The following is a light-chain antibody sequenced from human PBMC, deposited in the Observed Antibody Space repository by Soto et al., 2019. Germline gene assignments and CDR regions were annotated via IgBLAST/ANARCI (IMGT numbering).Light chain of an antibody. CDR1: QSISSSF. V-gene: IGKV3-20*01. CDR3: QQYDNSPIP. J-gene: IGKJ5*01. Sequence: EIVFTQSPCILSLYQGERASLSCGASQSISSSFLAWYQQKPGQAPRLLIYGASSRATGIPDRFSGTGSETDFTLTISRLEPEDFAVYYCQQYDNSPIPFGQGTLLEIK. CDR2: GAS.